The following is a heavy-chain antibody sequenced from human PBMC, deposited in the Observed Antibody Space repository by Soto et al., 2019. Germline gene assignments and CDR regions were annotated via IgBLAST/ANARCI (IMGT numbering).Heavy chain of an antibody. J-gene: IGHJ4*02. CDR1: GGSFSGYY. CDR2: INHSGST. CDR3: ASAVYGSGLDY. Sequence: QVQLQQWGAGLLKPSETLSLTCAVYGGSFSGYYWSWIRQPPGKGLEWIGEINHSGSTNYNPSLKSRVPISVDTSKTQLSLKLTSVTAADTAVYYFASAVYGSGLDYWGQGTLVTVSS. D-gene: IGHD3-10*01. V-gene: IGHV4-34*01.